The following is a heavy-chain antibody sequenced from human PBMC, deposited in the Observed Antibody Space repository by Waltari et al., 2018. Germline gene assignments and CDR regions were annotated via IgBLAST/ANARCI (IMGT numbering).Heavy chain of an antibody. Sequence: QVQLQQWGAGLLKPSETLSLTCAVYGGSFSGDYWRWIRQPPGKGLEWIGEINHSGSTNYNPSLKSRVTISVDTSKNQFSLKLSSVTAADTAVYYCARGVAGANYYYDMDVWGQGTTVTVSS. D-gene: IGHD6-19*01. CDR3: ARGVAGANYYYDMDV. CDR2: INHSGST. J-gene: IGHJ6*02. V-gene: IGHV4-34*01. CDR1: GGSFSGDY.